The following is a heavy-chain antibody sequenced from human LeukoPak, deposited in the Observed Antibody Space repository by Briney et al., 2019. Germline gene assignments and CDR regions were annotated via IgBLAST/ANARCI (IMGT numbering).Heavy chain of an antibody. CDR1: GNYW. J-gene: IGHJ4*02. V-gene: IGHV3-74*01. D-gene: IGHD2/OR15-2a*01. CDR2: INSDGSWT. CDR3: VSFYETY. Sequence: GGSLRLSCVASGNYWMHWVRQVPGKGLVWVSHINSDGSWTGYADSVKGRFTISKDNAKNTVYLQMNSLRAEDTAVYYCVSFYETYWGRGTLVTVSS.